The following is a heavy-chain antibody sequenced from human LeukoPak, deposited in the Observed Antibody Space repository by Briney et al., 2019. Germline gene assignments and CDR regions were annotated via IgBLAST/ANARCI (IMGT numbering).Heavy chain of an antibody. Sequence: ASVKVSCKASGGTFSSYAISWVRQAPGQGLEWMGGIIPIFGTANYAQKFQGRVTITADESTSTAYMELSSLRSEDTAVYYCARVGGGLGYSNYEGYFDYWGQGTLVTVSS. V-gene: IGHV1-69*13. CDR1: GGTFSSYA. D-gene: IGHD4-11*01. CDR2: IIPIFGTA. CDR3: ARVGGGLGYSNYEGYFDY. J-gene: IGHJ4*02.